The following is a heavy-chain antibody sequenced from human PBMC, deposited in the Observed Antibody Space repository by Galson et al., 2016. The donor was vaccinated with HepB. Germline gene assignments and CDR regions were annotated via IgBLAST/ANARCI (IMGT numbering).Heavy chain of an antibody. CDR3: ARDSYCTRTICYPYYFDF. D-gene: IGHD2-2*01. J-gene: IGHJ4*02. CDR2: ISFDGSNQ. CDR1: GFTFSASG. V-gene: IGHV3-30*03. Sequence: CAASGFTFSASGMHWVRQAPGKGPEWLAVISFDGSNQFYADSVKGRFTISRDNSNNTLHLQMHSLRVEDTALYYCARDSYCTRTICYPYYFDFWGQGTLVAVSS.